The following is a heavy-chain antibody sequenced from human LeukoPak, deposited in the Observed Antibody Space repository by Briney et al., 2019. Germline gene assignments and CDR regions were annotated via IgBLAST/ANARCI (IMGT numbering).Heavy chain of an antibody. J-gene: IGHJ4*02. CDR3: VYYYDSSGYYYFDY. Sequence: GGSLRLSCAASGFTFSSYSMDRVRQAPGKGLEWVSSISSSSSYIYYADSVKGRFTISRDNAKNSLYLQMNSLRAEDTAVYYCVYYYDSSGYYYFDYWGQGTLVTVSS. CDR2: ISSSSSYI. D-gene: IGHD3-22*01. V-gene: IGHV3-21*01. CDR1: GFTFSSYS.